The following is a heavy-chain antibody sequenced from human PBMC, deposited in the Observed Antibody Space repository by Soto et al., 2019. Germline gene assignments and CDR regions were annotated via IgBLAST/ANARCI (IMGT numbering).Heavy chain of an antibody. V-gene: IGHV3-30*03. CDR1: GFTFSTYG. D-gene: IGHD3-9*01. CDR2: ILYDGNSK. Sequence: GGSLRLSCTASGFTFSTYGMHWFRQAPGKGLEWVAVILYDGNSKYYADSVKGRFTISRDNSKNTLYLQMNSLRAEDTAVYYCARGGHDILTGYYYHYFDYWGQGTLVTVSS. J-gene: IGHJ4*02. CDR3: ARGGHDILTGYYYHYFDY.